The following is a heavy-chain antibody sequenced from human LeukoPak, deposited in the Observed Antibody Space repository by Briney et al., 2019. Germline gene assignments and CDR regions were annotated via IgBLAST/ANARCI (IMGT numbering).Heavy chain of an antibody. V-gene: IGHV1-8*01. CDR1: GYTFTSYD. Sequence: GASVKVSCKASGYTFTSYDINWVRQATGQGLEWMGWMNPNSGNTGCAQKFQGRVTMTRNTSISTAYMELSSLRSEDTAVYYCARAGLVITDPYYYYGMDVWGQGTTVTVSS. CDR3: ARAGLVITDPYYYYGMDV. J-gene: IGHJ6*02. D-gene: IGHD3-22*01. CDR2: MNPNSGNT.